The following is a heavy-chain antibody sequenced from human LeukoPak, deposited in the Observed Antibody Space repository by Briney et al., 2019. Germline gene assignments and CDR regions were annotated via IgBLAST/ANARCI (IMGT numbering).Heavy chain of an antibody. CDR1: GFTFSSYT. CDR2: ST. J-gene: IGHJ4*02. Sequence: GGSLRLSCAASGFTFSSYTMNWVRQAPGKGLEWVSGSTNYADSVKGRFTISRDNSKNTLYLQMNSLRVEDTALYFCAKDLRFWGQGTLVTVSS. V-gene: IGHV3-53*01. CDR3: AKDLRF.